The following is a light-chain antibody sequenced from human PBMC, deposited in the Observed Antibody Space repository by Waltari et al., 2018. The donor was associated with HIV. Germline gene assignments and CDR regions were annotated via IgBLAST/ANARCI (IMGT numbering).Light chain of an antibody. Sequence: QSALTQPASVSGSPGQSITVSCTGTSSDIGSYNYVSWYQPTPGTAPKLVIYEVNNRPSWISNRFSGSKSGTTASLTISGLQTEDEAHYYCSSFTTSNTLLFGGGTKVTVL. CDR3: SSFTTSNTLL. CDR2: EVN. J-gene: IGLJ2*01. CDR1: SSDIGSYNY. V-gene: IGLV2-14*01.